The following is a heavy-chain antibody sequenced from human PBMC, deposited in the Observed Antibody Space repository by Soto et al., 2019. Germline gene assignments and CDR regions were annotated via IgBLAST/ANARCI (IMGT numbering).Heavy chain of an antibody. V-gene: IGHV4-30-4*01. J-gene: IGHJ4*02. CDR2: ISYSGST. Sequence: SESLALTCTVSDGCISSGNDYWSWIRQPPGKGLEWIGFISYSGSTYYNASLKSRVTISVDTSKNQFSLNLSFVTAADTAVYYCATMGTPATGLYYFDYWGQGTLVPSPQ. CDR3: ATMGTPATGLYYFDY. CDR1: DGCISSGNDY. D-gene: IGHD1-7*01.